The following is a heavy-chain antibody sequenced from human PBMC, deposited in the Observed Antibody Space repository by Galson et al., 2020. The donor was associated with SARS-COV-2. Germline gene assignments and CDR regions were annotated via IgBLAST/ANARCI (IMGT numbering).Heavy chain of an antibody. CDR1: GFIYSSYW. J-gene: IGHJ5*02. V-gene: IGHV3-74*01. CDR2: TSSDGRSI. CDR3: TTDGADCTTTGCGFDP. Sequence: GGSLRLSCAASGFIYSSYWMHWVRQAPGKGLVWVSRTSSDGRSITYADSVKGRFTISRDNAKNTVYLQMNSLRVEDTAVYYCTTDGADCTTTGCGFDPWGQGTLVTVSP. D-gene: IGHD2-2*01.